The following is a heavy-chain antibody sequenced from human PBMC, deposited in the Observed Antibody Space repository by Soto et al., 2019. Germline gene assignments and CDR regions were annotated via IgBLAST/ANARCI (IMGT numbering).Heavy chain of an antibody. CDR3: AVIAVAGDFDY. D-gene: IGHD6-19*01. Sequence: ASVKVSCKASGYTFTSYGISWVRQAPGQGLEWMGWISAYNGNTNYAQKLHGRVTMNTETSTSTAYMELRSLRSDDTAVYYCAVIAVAGDFDYWGQGTLVTVSS. CDR1: GYTFTSYG. V-gene: IGHV1-18*04. CDR2: ISAYNGNT. J-gene: IGHJ4*02.